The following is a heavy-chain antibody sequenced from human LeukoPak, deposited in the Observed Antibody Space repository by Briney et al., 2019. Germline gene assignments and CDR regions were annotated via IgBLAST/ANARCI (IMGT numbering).Heavy chain of an antibody. CDR1: GFSFSSYW. D-gene: IGHD6-6*01. CDR2: IDSDGSST. CDR3: ARLGGSSPFDY. Sequence: GGSLRLSYAASGFSFSSYWMHWVRQAPGKGLVWVSRIDSDGSSTTYADSVKGRFTISRDNAKNTLYLQMNSLRADDTAVYYCARLGGSSPFDYWGQGTLVTVSS. J-gene: IGHJ4*02. V-gene: IGHV3-74*01.